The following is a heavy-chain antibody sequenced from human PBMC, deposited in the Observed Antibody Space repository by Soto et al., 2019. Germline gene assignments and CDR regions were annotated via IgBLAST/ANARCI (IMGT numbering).Heavy chain of an antibody. J-gene: IGHJ4*02. CDR1: GYTFTSYD. V-gene: IGHV1-8*01. CDR2: MNPNSGNT. Sequence: QVQLVQSGAEVKKPGASVKVSCKASGYTFTSYDINWVRQATGQGLEWMGWMNPNSGNTGYAQKFQGRVTMTRNTSISTAYMELSSLRSEDTAVYYCARGRLYCSSTSCYDIPDYWGQGTLVTVSS. D-gene: IGHD2-2*01. CDR3: ARGRLYCSSTSCYDIPDY.